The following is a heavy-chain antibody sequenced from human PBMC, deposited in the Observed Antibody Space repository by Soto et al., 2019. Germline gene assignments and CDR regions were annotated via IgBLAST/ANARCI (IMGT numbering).Heavy chain of an antibody. CDR2: ISSSSSYI. D-gene: IGHD3-3*02. J-gene: IGHJ6*03. CDR3: ASVTFFEWLSRDINYYYYYMDV. CDR1: GFTFSSYS. V-gene: IGHV3-21*01. Sequence: PGGSLRLSCAASGFTFSSYSMNWVRQAPGKGLEWVSSISSSSSYIYYADSVKGRFTISRDNAKNSLYLQINSLRAEDTAVYYCASVTFFEWLSRDINYYYYYMDVWGQGTTVTVSS.